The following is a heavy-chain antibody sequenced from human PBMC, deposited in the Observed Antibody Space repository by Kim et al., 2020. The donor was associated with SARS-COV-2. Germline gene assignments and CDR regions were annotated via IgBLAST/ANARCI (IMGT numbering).Heavy chain of an antibody. V-gene: IGHV1-8*01. CDR3: ARGRWGIMTRNAFDI. Sequence: QKFQGRATMSRNTSISTAYMELSSLRSEDTAVYYCARGRWGIMTRNAFDIWGQGTMVTVSS. J-gene: IGHJ3*02. D-gene: IGHD3-16*01.